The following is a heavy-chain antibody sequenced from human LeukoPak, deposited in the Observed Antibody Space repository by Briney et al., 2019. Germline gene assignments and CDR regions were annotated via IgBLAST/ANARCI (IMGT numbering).Heavy chain of an antibody. CDR1: GFIFGDYN. J-gene: IGHJ4*02. D-gene: IGHD2-2*01. CDR2: MSSTSTTI. Sequence: GGSLRLSCAASGFIFGDYNMNWVRQVPGKGLEWISYMSSTSTTIFYADSVKGRFTISRDNAKNSLYLQMNSLRAEDTAVYFCARVGNTGDAVIIPAAMGFDNWGQGTVVTVSS. CDR3: ARVGNTGDAVIIPAAMGFDN. V-gene: IGHV3-48*01.